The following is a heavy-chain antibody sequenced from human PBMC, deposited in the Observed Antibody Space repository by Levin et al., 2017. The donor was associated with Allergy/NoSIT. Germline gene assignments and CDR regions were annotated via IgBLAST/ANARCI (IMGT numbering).Heavy chain of an antibody. V-gene: IGHV2-70*04. Sequence: SGPTLVKPTQTLTLTCTVSGFSLSTSGMRMCWIRQPPGKALEWLTRIDWDDDKFYRTSLQTRLTISKDTSKNQVVLTMTDMDPVDTATYYCARMGLSGSYFYVDCWGQGALVTVSS. CDR1: GFSLSTSGMR. D-gene: IGHD1-26*01. CDR3: ARMGLSGSYFYVDC. CDR2: IDWDDDK. J-gene: IGHJ4*02.